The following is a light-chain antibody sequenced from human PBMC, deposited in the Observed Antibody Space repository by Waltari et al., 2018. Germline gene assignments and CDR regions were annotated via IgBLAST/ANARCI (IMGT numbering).Light chain of an antibody. CDR3: SSYTSRNTLL. CDR2: DVN. J-gene: IGLJ2*01. Sequence: QSALTQPASVSGSPGQSITISCTGTSSDVGGYDYVSWYQQHPNKAPRLLIYDVNNRASGGSDRCAGSKSGNTASLTISGLQAEDEADYYCSSYTSRNTLLFGGGTKVTAL. CDR1: SSDVGGYDY. V-gene: IGLV2-14*03.